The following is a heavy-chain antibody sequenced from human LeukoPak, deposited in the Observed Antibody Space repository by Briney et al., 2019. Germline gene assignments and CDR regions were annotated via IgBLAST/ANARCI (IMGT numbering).Heavy chain of an antibody. CDR1: GFTFSDYY. J-gene: IGHJ4*02. D-gene: IGHD6-13*01. CDR3: ARGNIAAPGKPIDY. V-gene: IGHV3-11*04. Sequence: GGSLRLSCAASGFTFSDYYMSWIRQAPGKGLEWVSYISSSGSTIYYADSVKGRFTISRGNAKNSLYPQMNSLRAEDTAVYYCARGNIAAPGKPIDYWGQGTLVTVSS. CDR2: ISSSGSTI.